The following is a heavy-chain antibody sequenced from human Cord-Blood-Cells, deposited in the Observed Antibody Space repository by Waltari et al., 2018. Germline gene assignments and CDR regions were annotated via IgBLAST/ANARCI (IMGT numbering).Heavy chain of an antibody. J-gene: IGHJ4*02. Sequence: QVQLVQSGSELKKPGASVKVYCKASGYTFTSYDMHWVRQAPGQGLEWMGWINTNTGNPTYAQGFTGRFVFSLDTSVSTAYLQISSLKAEDTAVYYCAQGCSSTSCPMPHFDYWGQGTLVTVSS. D-gene: IGHD2-2*01. CDR1: GYTFTSYD. CDR3: AQGCSSTSCPMPHFDY. V-gene: IGHV7-4-1*02. CDR2: INTNTGNP.